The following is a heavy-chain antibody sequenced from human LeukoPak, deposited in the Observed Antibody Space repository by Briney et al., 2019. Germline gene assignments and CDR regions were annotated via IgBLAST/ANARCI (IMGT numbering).Heavy chain of an antibody. D-gene: IGHD5-18*01. Sequence: GGSLRLSCAASAFTFRSYAMIWVRQAPGKGLEWVSTVSASGGSTYYAHSVKGRFTISRDNSNNTLSLQINSLRPEDTAVYYCAKGAASRGYTYMANWGQGTLVTVSS. J-gene: IGHJ4*02. CDR1: AFTFRSYA. CDR3: AKGAASRGYTYMAN. V-gene: IGHV3-23*01. CDR2: VSASGGST.